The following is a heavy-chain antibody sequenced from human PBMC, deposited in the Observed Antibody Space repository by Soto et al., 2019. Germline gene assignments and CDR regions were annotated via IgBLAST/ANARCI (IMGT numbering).Heavy chain of an antibody. V-gene: IGHV3-30*18. CDR3: AKGGRQWLVTSDFNY. CDR2: VSHDGRNT. J-gene: IGHJ4*02. CDR1: EFTFSDYA. Sequence: VQLVESGGGVVQPGRSLRLSCAASEFTFSDYAMHWVRQAPGKGLEWVAVVSHDGRNTHYADSVKGRFTISRDSSKNTFSLEMTSLRAEDTAVYYCAKGGRQWLVTSDFNYWGKGALVTVSS. D-gene: IGHD6-19*01.